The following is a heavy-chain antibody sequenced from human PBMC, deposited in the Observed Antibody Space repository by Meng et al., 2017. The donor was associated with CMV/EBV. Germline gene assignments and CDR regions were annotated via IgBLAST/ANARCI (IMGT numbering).Heavy chain of an antibody. Sequence: ASVKVSCKASGYTFTSYDINWVRQATGQGLEWMGWMNPNSGNTGYAQKFQGRVTMTRDTSISTAYMELSSLRSEDTAVYYCARDYGYGSSSPFDYWGQGTLVTVSS. D-gene: IGHD6-13*01. J-gene: IGHJ4*02. CDR3: ARDYGYGSSSPFDY. CDR1: GYTFTSYD. CDR2: MNPNSGNT. V-gene: IGHV1-8*02.